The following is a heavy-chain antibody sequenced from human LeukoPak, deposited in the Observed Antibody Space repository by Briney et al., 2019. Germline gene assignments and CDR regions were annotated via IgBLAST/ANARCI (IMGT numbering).Heavy chain of an antibody. J-gene: IGHJ6*03. CDR3: AKAPAARRYYYYYYYMDV. CDR1: GFTVSSNY. D-gene: IGHD6-6*01. CDR2: IYSGGST. Sequence: PGGSLRLSCAASGFTVSSNYMSWVRQAPGKGLEWVSVIYSGGSTYYADSVKGRFTISRDNSKNTLYLQMNSLRAEDTAVYYCAKAPAARRYYYYYYYMDVWGKGTTVTVSS. V-gene: IGHV3-53*01.